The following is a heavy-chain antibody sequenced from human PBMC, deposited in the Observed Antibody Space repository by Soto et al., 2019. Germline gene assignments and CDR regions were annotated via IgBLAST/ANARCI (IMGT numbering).Heavy chain of an antibody. CDR3: AREAAYYGSGSSLDY. D-gene: IGHD3-10*01. CDR2: ISSSSSTI. Sequence: EVQLVESGGGLVQPGGSLRLSCAASGFTFSSYSMNWVRQAPGKGLEWVSYISSSSSTIYYADSVKGRFTTARDNAKISLYLQRNSLRDEDTAVYYCAREAAYYGSGSSLDYWGQGTLVTVSS. V-gene: IGHV3-48*02. J-gene: IGHJ4*02. CDR1: GFTFSSYS.